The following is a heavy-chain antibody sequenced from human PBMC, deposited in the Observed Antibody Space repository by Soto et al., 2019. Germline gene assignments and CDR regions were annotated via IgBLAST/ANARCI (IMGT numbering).Heavy chain of an antibody. J-gene: IGHJ2*01. Sequence: GASVKVSCKASGYTFTSYGISWVRQAPGQGLEWMGWISAYNGNTNYAQKLQGRVTMTTDTSTSTAYMELRSLRSDDTAVYYCARVLNYYDSSGYSLYWYFDLWGRGTLVTVPS. D-gene: IGHD3-22*01. CDR2: ISAYNGNT. CDR3: ARVLNYYDSSGYSLYWYFDL. CDR1: GYTFTSYG. V-gene: IGHV1-18*01.